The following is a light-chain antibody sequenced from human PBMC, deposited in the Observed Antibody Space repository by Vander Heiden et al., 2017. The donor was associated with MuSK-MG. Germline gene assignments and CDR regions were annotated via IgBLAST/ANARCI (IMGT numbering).Light chain of an antibody. J-gene: IGKJ2*01. CDR1: QSVGSN. V-gene: IGKV3-15*01. Sequence: ERVTTQSPPTSSVSPGERATLSCRASQSVGSNIAWYQQKPGQAPRLRIYGASTRATGIPARFSGSGSGTEFTLTISSLQPEDFAVYYCQQYNIWPKLYTFGQGTRLEIK. CDR3: QQYNIWPKLYT. CDR2: GAS.